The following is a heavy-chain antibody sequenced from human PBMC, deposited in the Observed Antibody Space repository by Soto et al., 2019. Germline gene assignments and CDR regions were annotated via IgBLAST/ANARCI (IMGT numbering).Heavy chain of an antibody. CDR2: IDPSDSYT. J-gene: IGHJ6*02. CDR3: ERLEIYYGMDV. Sequence: GQSLKISSKGSGYSFTSYWITWVRQMPGKGLEWMGGIDPSDSYTNYSPSFQGHVTISADKSTTTAYLQWSSLKASDTAMYYCERLEIYYGMDVRGEGTPVTVS. CDR1: GYSFTSYW. V-gene: IGHV5-10-1*01.